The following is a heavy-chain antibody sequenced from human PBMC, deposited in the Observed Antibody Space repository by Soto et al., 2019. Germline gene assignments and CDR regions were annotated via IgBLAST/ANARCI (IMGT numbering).Heavy chain of an antibody. V-gene: IGHV4-31*03. CDR2: IYYSGST. CDR3: ARVPDR. CDR1: GVSISNGGYY. Sequence: SVTLSLTCTVSGVSISNGGYYRRWIRQQPGKGLEWIGYIYYSGSTYYNPPLKSRVTISVDRSKNQFSLKLSSVTAADTAVYYCARVPDRWGQGTLVTVS. D-gene: IGHD2-2*01. J-gene: IGHJ5*02.